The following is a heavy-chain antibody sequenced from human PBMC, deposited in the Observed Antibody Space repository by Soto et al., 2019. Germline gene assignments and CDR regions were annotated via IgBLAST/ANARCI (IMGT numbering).Heavy chain of an antibody. D-gene: IGHD6-19*01. CDR2: IKQDGSDK. J-gene: IGHJ3*02. Sequence: EVQLVESGGGLVQPGGSLRLSCAASGLTSRSYWMTWVRQAPGKGLEWVANIKQDGSDKYYVDSVKGRFTISRDNAKNSLFLQRNSLRGEDKAVYYCARPMGWRDAFDIWGQWTMVTVS. V-gene: IGHV3-7*01. CDR3: ARPMGWRDAFDI. CDR1: GLTSRSYW.